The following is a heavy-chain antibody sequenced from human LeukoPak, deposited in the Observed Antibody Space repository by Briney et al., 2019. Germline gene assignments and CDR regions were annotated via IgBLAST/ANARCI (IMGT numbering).Heavy chain of an antibody. CDR1: GGSISSGSYY. CDR3: ARASYSYDINGWVPFNY. J-gene: IGHJ4*02. Sequence: SETLSLTCTVSGGSISSGSYYWSWIRQPAGKGLEWIGRIYTSGSTNYNPSLKSRVTISVDTSKNQFSLRLSSVTAADTAVYYCARASYSYDINGWVPFNYWGQGTLVTVSS. V-gene: IGHV4-61*02. CDR2: IYTSGST. D-gene: IGHD3-22*01.